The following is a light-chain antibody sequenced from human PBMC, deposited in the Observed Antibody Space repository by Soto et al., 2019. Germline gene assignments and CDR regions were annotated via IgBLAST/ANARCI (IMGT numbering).Light chain of an antibody. CDR2: DAS. CDR3: QQHISWPLT. J-gene: IGKJ4*01. CDR1: QSVSSSY. Sequence: EIVFTQSPGTLSLSPVERATLSCSASQSVSSSYLAWYQQNPGQAPRLLVYDASNRATGIPTRFSGSGSGTDFTLTISNLEPEDFAVYYCQQHISWPLTFGGGTKV. V-gene: IGKV3-11*01.